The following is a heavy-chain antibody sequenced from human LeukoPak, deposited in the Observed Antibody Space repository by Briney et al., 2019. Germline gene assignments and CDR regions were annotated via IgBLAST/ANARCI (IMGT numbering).Heavy chain of an antibody. J-gene: IGHJ4*02. Sequence: GGSLRLSCAASGFTFSSYEMNWVRQAPGKGLEWVSYISSSGSTIYYADSVKGRFTISRDNAKNSLYLQMNSLRAEDTAVYYCARALRYFDWSPFDYWGQGTLVTVSS. D-gene: IGHD3-9*01. CDR2: ISSSGSTI. CDR3: ARALRYFDWSPFDY. V-gene: IGHV3-48*03. CDR1: GFTFSSYE.